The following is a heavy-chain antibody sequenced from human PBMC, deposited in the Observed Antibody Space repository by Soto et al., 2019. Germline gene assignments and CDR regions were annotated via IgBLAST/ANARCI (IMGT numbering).Heavy chain of an antibody. CDR3: AKDAVSGDGIWLLDS. CDR1: GFTFTNYA. V-gene: IGHV3-23*01. J-gene: IGHJ4*02. CDR2: LLRSGSTT. D-gene: IGHD4-17*01. Sequence: EVQLLESGGGLVQPGGSLRLSCAASGFTFTNYAMTWARQAPGKGLEWVSSLLRSGSTTYYADSVKGRFTISSDISANSLYLQMDSLRAEDTAVYYCAKDAVSGDGIWLLDSWGQGTVFTVSS.